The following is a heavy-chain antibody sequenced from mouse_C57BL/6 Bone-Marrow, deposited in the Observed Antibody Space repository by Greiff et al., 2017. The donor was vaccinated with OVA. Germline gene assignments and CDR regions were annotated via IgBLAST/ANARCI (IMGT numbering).Heavy chain of an antibody. CDR2: IDPSDSYT. Sequence: QVQLQQPGAELVRPGTSVKLSCKASGYTFTSYWMHWVKQRPGQGLEWIGVIDPSDSYTNYNQKFKGKATLTVDTSSSTAYMQLSSLTSEDSAVXYCASRILYGSSYLYYFDYWGQGTTLTVSS. V-gene: IGHV1-59*01. CDR3: ASRILYGSSYLYYFDY. CDR1: GYTFTSYW. D-gene: IGHD1-1*01. J-gene: IGHJ2*01.